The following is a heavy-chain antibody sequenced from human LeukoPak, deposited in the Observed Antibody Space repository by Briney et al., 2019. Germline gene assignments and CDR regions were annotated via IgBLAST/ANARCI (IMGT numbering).Heavy chain of an antibody. CDR2: IYYSGST. Sequence: SETLSLTCTVSGGSISSYYWSWIRQPPGKGLEWIGYIYYSGSTNYNPSLKSRVTISVDTSKSQFSLKLSSVTAADTAVYYCARDFDGYGMDVWGQGTTVTVSS. J-gene: IGHJ6*02. CDR3: ARDFDGYGMDV. D-gene: IGHD3-9*01. V-gene: IGHV4-59*01. CDR1: GGSISSYY.